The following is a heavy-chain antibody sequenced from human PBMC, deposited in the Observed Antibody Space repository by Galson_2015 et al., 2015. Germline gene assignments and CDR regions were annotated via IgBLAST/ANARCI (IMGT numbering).Heavy chain of an antibody. CDR3: ARAPDTAMVADY. CDR2: ISSSSSYI. V-gene: IGHV3-21*01. Sequence: SLRLSCAASGFTFSSYCMNWVRQAPGKGLEWVSSISSSSSYIYYADSVKGRFTISRDNAKNSLYLQMNSLRAEDTAVYYCARAPDTAMVADYWGQGTLVTVSS. J-gene: IGHJ4*02. CDR1: GFTFSSYC. D-gene: IGHD5-18*01.